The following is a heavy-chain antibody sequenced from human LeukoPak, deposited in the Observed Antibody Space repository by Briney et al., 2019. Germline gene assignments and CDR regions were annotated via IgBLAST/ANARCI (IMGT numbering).Heavy chain of an antibody. CDR1: GGSISSGDYY. J-gene: IGHJ4*02. V-gene: IGHV4-30-4*08. Sequence: SQTLSLTCTVSGGSISSGDYYWSWIRQPPGKGLEWIGFVYYSGSTYYNPSLKSPVSISVDTSRNQFSLKLSSVTAADTAVYYCARGGDYYSSRWHRVDYWGQGTLVTVSS. CDR3: ARGGDYYSSRWHRVDY. CDR2: VYYSGST. D-gene: IGHD6-13*01.